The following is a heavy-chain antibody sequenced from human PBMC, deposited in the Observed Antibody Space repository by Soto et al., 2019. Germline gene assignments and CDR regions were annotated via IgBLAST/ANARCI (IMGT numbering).Heavy chain of an antibody. CDR1: GFTFSSYG. CDR3: ERDLGCMSSSCQYYYYYYGMHV. CDR2: IWYEGSNK. D-gene: IGHD2-2*01. J-gene: IGHJ6*02. V-gene: IGHV3-33*01. Sequence: GGSLRLSCAASGFTFSSYGIHWVRQAPGKGLEWVAVIWYEGSNKYYADSVKGRFTISRDNSKNTQYQQMNSLRAEQTAVYYCERDLGCMSSSCQYYYYYYGMHVWGQATTVTVSS.